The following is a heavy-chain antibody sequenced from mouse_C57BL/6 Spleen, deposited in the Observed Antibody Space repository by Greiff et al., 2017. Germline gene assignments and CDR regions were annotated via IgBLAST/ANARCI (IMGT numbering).Heavy chain of an antibody. CDR1: GFTFSSYG. J-gene: IGHJ2*01. CDR3: ARRGDYDGGYYFDY. CDR2: ISSGGSYT. V-gene: IGHV5-6*01. D-gene: IGHD2-4*01. Sequence: DVHLVESGGDLVKPGGSLKLSCAASGFTFSSYGMSWVRQTPDKRLEWVATISSGGSYTYYPDSVKGRFTISRDKAKNTLYLQMSSRKSEDTAMYYGARRGDYDGGYYFDYWGQGTTLTVSS.